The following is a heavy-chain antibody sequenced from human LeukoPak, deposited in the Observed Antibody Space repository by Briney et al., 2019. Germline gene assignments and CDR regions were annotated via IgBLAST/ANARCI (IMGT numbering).Heavy chain of an antibody. CDR3: ARDSWYGMDV. CDR2: INHSGST. CDR1: GGSFSGYY. Sequence: PSETLSLTCAVYGGSFSGYYWSWIRQPPGKGLEWIGEINHSGSTNYNPSLKSRVTISVDTSKNQFSLKLSSVTAADTALYYCARDSWYGMDVWGQGTTVTVSS. J-gene: IGHJ6*02. D-gene: IGHD4-11*01. V-gene: IGHV4-34*01.